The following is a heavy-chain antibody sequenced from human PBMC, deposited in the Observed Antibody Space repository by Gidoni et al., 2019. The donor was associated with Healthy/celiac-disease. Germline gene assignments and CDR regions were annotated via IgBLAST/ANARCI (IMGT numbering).Heavy chain of an antibody. D-gene: IGHD3-10*01. Sequence: EVQLLESGGGLVQPGGSLRLSCAASGFTFRSYAMSWVRPAPVKGLEWVSAISGSGGSTYYADSVKGRFTISRDNSKNTLYLQMNSLRAEDTAVYYCAKGATGYYGSWVPQGKNLINWGQGTLVTVSS. V-gene: IGHV3-23*01. J-gene: IGHJ4*02. CDR3: AKGATGYYGSWVPQGKNLIN. CDR2: ISGSGGST. CDR1: GFTFRSYA.